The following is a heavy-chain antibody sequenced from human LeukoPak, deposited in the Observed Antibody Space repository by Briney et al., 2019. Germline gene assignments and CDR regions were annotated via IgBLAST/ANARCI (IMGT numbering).Heavy chain of an antibody. CDR3: ARHIVGEQNFDY. V-gene: IGHV3-7*01. Sequence: GGSLRLSCAASGFTFGAYWMSWFRQAPGKGPEWVASIKDDGSAQFYVDSLEGRFTISRDNAKNTLYLQMDTMRVDDTAVYYCARHIVGEQNFDYWSQGTLVTVSS. J-gene: IGHJ4*02. CDR2: IKDDGSAQ. CDR1: GFTFGAYW. D-gene: IGHD3-16*02.